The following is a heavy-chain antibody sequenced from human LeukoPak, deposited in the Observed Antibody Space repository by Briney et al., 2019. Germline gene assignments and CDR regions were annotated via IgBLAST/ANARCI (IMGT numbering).Heavy chain of an antibody. CDR1: GFTFSDYY. J-gene: IGHJ4*02. D-gene: IGHD3-10*02. CDR2: ISSSSSYT. Sequence: PGGSLRLSCAASGFTFSDYYMSWIRQAPGKGLEWVSYISSSSSYTNYADSVKGRFTISRDNAKNSLYLQMNSLRAEDTAVYYCAKGVNYFVLEYWGQGTLVTISS. CDR3: AKGVNYFVLEY. V-gene: IGHV3-11*05.